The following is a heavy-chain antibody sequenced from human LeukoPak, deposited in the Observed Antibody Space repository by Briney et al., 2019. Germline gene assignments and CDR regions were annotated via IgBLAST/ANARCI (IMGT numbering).Heavy chain of an antibody. J-gene: IGHJ4*02. D-gene: IGHD2-21*02. CDR2: ISYDGSNK. CDR3: AKDFPASCRGDCYFVY. Sequence: QPRRSLRLSCAASGFTFSTYGMHWVRQAPGKGLEWVAVISYDGSNKYYADSVRGRFTISRDNSKNTLYLQMNSLRAEDTAVYYCAKDFPASCRGDCYFVYWGQGTLVTVSP. V-gene: IGHV3-30*18. CDR1: GFTFSTYG.